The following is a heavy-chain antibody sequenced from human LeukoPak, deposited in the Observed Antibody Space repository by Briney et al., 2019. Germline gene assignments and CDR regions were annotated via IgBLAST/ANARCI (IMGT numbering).Heavy chain of an antibody. D-gene: IGHD3-10*01. CDR1: RFTFSNYG. J-gene: IGHJ4*02. Sequence: GGSLRLSCAASRFTFSNYGMHWVRQAPGKGLEWVAVVSYDGSNKYYADSVKGRFTISRDNSKNTLYLQMNSLRAEDTAVYYCARDQVRGIDYWGQGTLVTVSS. V-gene: IGHV3-30*03. CDR2: VSYDGSNK. CDR3: ARDQVRGIDY.